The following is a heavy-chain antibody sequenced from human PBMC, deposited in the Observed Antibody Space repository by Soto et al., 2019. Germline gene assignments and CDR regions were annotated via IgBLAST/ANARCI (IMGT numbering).Heavy chain of an antibody. Sequence: SLPLWLTCTTAGSAVTSHSYCCGWHRHSPGGGLEWIGTIYSSENTYYNPSLLSRVTISVDTSKNEFSLRLSSVTAADTAVYYCARLNGYCISANCHGYYGMDVWGQGTTVT. CDR1: GSAVTSHSYC. D-gene: IGHD2-2*03. CDR3: ARLNGYCISANCHGYYGMDV. V-gene: IGHV4-39*01. J-gene: IGHJ6*02. CDR2: IYSSENT.